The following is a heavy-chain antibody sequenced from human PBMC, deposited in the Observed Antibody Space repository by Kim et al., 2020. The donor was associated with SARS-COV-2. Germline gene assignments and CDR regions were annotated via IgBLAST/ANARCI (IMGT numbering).Heavy chain of an antibody. CDR2: T. J-gene: IGHJ4*02. D-gene: IGHD3-10*01. CDR3: AVGENTVAGAY. Sequence: TYYADSVKGRFTISRDNSKNTLFLQMNSLRAEDTAVYYCAVGENTVAGAYWGQGTLVIVSS. V-gene: IGHV3-66*01.